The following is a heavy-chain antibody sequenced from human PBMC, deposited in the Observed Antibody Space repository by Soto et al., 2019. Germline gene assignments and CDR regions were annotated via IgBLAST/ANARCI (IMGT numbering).Heavy chain of an antibody. V-gene: IGHV1-8*01. J-gene: IGHJ3*02. CDR1: GYTFTSYD. D-gene: IGHD2-2*02. Sequence: RASVKVSCKASGYTFTSYDINWVRQATGQGLEWMGWMNPNSGNTGYAQKFQGRVTMTRNTSISTAYMELSSLRSEDTAVYYSAIPYCSSTSCYTDAFDIWGQGTMVTVSS. CDR3: AIPYCSSTSCYTDAFDI. CDR2: MNPNSGNT.